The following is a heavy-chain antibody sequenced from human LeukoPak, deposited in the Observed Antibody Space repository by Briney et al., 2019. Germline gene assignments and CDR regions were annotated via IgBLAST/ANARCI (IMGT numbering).Heavy chain of an antibody. CDR2: IYYSGST. CDR1: GGSISSGDYY. Sequence: SETLSLTCAVSGGSISSGDYYWSWIRQPPGKGLEWIGYIYYSGSTYYNPSLKSRVTISVDTSKNQFTLKLSSVTAADTAVYYCASHTIFGFGMDVWGKGTTVTVSP. J-gene: IGHJ6*04. CDR3: ASHTIFGFGMDV. D-gene: IGHD3-3*01. V-gene: IGHV4-30-4*08.